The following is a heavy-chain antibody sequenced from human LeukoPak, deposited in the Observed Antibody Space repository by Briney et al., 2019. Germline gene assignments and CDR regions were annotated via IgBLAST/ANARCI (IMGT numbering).Heavy chain of an antibody. Sequence: GGSLRLSCAASGFTFSSYSMNWVRQAPGKGLEWVLSISSSSSYIYYADSVKGRFTISRDNAKNSLYLQMNSLRAEDTAVYYCARESTEIVLMVYAEEEGFDYWGQGTLVTVSS. J-gene: IGHJ4*02. CDR1: GFTFSSYS. CDR2: ISSSSSYI. CDR3: ARESTEIVLMVYAEEEGFDY. D-gene: IGHD2-8*01. V-gene: IGHV3-21*01.